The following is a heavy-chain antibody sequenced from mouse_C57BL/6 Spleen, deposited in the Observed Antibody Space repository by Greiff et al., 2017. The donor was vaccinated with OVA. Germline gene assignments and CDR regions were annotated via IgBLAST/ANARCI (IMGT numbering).Heavy chain of an antibody. CDR1: GFSLTSYG. Sequence: VMLVESGPGLVQPSQSLSITCTVSGFSLTSYGVHWVRQSPGKGLEWLGVIWSGGSTDYNAAFISRLSISKDNSKSQVFFKMNSLQADDTAIYYCARNPNYYGSSYGAGAMDYWGQGTSVTVSS. D-gene: IGHD1-1*01. J-gene: IGHJ4*01. CDR3: ARNPNYYGSSYGAGAMDY. V-gene: IGHV2-2*01. CDR2: IWSGGST.